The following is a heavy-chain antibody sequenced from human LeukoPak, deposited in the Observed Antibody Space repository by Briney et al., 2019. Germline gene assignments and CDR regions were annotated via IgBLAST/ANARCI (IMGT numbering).Heavy chain of an antibody. CDR3: AKSDGRAAAKLPYFDY. Sequence: GGSLRLSCAASGFTFSSYAMSWVRQAPGKGLEWVSAFSGSGGSTYFAAVVKGRFTISRDNAKNALYLQMNSVSAEDSAVYYCAKSDGRAAAKLPYFDYWGQGTLVTVSS. D-gene: IGHD6-13*01. J-gene: IGHJ4*02. CDR1: GFTFSSYA. V-gene: IGHV3-23*01. CDR2: FSGSGGST.